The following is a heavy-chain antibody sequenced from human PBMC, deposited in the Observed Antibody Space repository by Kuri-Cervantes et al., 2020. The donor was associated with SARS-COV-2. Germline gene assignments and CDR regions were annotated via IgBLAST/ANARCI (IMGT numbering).Heavy chain of an antibody. CDR2: IYSGGST. CDR3: ASDLGYCSSTSCYNV. CDR1: GFTASSNY. Sequence: GESLKISCAASGFTASSNYMSWVRQAPGRGLEWVSVIYSGGSTYYADSVKGRFTISRDNSKNTLYLQMNSLRAEDTAVYYCASDLGYCSSTSCYNVWGQGTTVTVSS. J-gene: IGHJ6*02. D-gene: IGHD2-2*02. V-gene: IGHV3-66*01.